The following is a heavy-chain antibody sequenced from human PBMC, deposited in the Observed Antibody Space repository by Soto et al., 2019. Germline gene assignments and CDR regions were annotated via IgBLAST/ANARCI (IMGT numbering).Heavy chain of an antibody. CDR2: IYYSGST. Sequence: SETLSLTCTVSGGSISSGGYYWSWIRQHPGKGLEWIGYIYYSGSTYYNPSLKSRVTISVDTSKNQFSLKLSSVTAADTAVYYCARVGQDPSLGFDYWGQGTLVTVSS. CDR1: GGSISSGGYY. CDR3: ARVGQDPSLGFDY. V-gene: IGHV4-31*03. J-gene: IGHJ4*02.